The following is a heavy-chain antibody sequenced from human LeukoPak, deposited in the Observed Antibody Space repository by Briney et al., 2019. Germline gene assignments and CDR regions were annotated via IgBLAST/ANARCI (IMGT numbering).Heavy chain of an antibody. CDR3: ARDRPTGASRVFVVE. CDR2: MSSGSSYI. J-gene: IGHJ4*02. Sequence: PGGSLRLSCTASGFTFSTYAMTWVRQAPGKGLEWISSMSSGSSYIYYADSVRGRFTISRDNAKNSLYLEMNNLRAEDTAMYYCARDRPTGASRVFVVEWGQGTLVTVSS. CDR1: GFTFSTYA. D-gene: IGHD3-3*01. V-gene: IGHV3-21*01.